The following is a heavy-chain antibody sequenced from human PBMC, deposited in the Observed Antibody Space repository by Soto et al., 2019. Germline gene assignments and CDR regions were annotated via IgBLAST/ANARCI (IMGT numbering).Heavy chain of an antibody. CDR2: ISSSSSYI. CDR1: GFTFSSYS. V-gene: IGHV3-21*01. D-gene: IGHD2-15*01. J-gene: IGHJ6*02. CDR3: ARDTPRDIVVVVAATHYYYYGMDV. Sequence: GGSLRLSCAASGFTFSSYSMNWVRQAPGKGLEWVSSISSSSSYIYYADSVKGRFTISRDNAKNSLYLQMNSLRAEDTAVYYCARDTPRDIVVVVAATHYYYYGMDVWGQGTTVTVSS.